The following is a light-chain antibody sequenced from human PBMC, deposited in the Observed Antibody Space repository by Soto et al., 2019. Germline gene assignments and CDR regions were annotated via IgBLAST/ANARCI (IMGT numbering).Light chain of an antibody. CDR3: QQYASSPPVT. CDR2: GAS. J-gene: IGKJ5*01. CDR1: QSVSSSY. V-gene: IGKV3-20*01. Sequence: EIVLTQSPGTLSLSPGERATLSCRASQSVSSSYLAWYQQKPGQAPRLLIYGASSRATGIPDRFSGSGSGTDFHLTISRLEPEDYAVYYCQQYASSPPVTFGQGTRLEIK.